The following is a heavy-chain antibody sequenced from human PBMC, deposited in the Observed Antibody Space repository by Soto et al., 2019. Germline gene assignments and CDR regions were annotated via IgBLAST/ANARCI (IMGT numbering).Heavy chain of an antibody. Sequence: QVQLQESGPGLVKPSETLSLTCTVSGGSISSYYWSWIRQPPGKGLEWIGYIYYSGSTNYNPSLKRRCTITEDPTKNPFPRKLSSGPAGDAAVVYGGVGGGGIDYWGQGTLVTVSS. D-gene: IGHD3-16*01. CDR2: IYYSGST. CDR3: GVGGGGIDY. V-gene: IGHV4-59*08. CDR1: GGSISSYY. J-gene: IGHJ4*02.